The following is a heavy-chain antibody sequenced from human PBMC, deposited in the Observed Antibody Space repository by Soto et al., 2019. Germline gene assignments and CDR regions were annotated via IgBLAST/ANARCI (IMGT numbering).Heavy chain of an antibody. J-gene: IGHJ3*02. CDR2: INHSGST. V-gene: IGHV4-34*01. D-gene: IGHD6-13*01. CDR1: GGSFSGYY. Sequence: SETLSLTCAVYGGSFSGYYWSWIHQPPGKGLEWIGEINHSGSTNYNPSLKSRVTISVDTSKNQFSLKLSSVTAADTAVYYCARDLAAAGTRKNHDAFDIWGQGTMVTVSS. CDR3: ARDLAAAGTRKNHDAFDI.